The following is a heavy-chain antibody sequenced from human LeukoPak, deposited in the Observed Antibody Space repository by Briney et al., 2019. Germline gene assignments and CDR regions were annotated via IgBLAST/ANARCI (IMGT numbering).Heavy chain of an antibody. CDR2: INPNSGGT. J-gene: IGHJ4*02. Sequence: ASVKVSCKASRYTFTAYYLHWVRQAPGQGLEWMGWINPNSGGTTYAQQFQGRITMTRDTSISTAYMDLTRLTSDDTAVYYCARDSGSSSWEFDFWGQGTLVTVSS. CDR1: RYTFTAYY. CDR3: ARDSGSSSWEFDF. V-gene: IGHV1-2*02. D-gene: IGHD6-13*01.